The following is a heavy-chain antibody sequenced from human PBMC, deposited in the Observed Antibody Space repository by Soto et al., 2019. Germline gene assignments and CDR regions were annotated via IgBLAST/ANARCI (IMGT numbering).Heavy chain of an antibody. CDR2: IKSDGSST. D-gene: IGHD3-3*01. Sequence: EVHLVESGGGLVQPGGSLRLSCAASGFTFSSYWMHWVRQVPGKGLVWVSRIKSDGSSTNYADSVEGRFTISRDNAKNALYLQMNSLRAEDTAVYFCARSPWSGYVYDHWGREPWSPSRQ. CDR3: ARSPWSGYVYDH. V-gene: IGHV3-74*01. CDR1: GFTFSSYW. J-gene: IGHJ5*02.